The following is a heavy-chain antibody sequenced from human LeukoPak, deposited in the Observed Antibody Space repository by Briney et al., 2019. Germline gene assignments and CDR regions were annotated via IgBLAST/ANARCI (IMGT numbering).Heavy chain of an antibody. CDR1: GFTFSDYY. V-gene: IGHV3-11*04. CDR3: AKDTWIVVAATSVLDY. J-gene: IGHJ4*02. D-gene: IGHD2-15*01. Sequence: GGSLRLSCAASGFTFSDYYMSWIRQAPGKGLEWVSYISSSGSTIYYADSVKGRFTISRDNAKNSLYLQMSSLRAEDTAVYYCAKDTWIVVAATSVLDYWGQGTLVTVSS. CDR2: ISSSGSTI.